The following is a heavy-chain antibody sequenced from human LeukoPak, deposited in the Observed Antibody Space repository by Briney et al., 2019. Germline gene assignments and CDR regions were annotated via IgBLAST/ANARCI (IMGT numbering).Heavy chain of an antibody. CDR2: VFPIFGTA. Sequence: SVKVSCKASGGTFSSYAISWVRQAPGQGLEWMGGVFPIFGTANYAQTFQGRVTITADKSTSTAYMELSSLRSEDTAVYYCARFITIFGVAPLGAFDIWGQGTMVTVSS. CDR1: GGTFSSYA. CDR3: ARFITIFGVAPLGAFDI. D-gene: IGHD3-3*01. V-gene: IGHV1-69*06. J-gene: IGHJ3*02.